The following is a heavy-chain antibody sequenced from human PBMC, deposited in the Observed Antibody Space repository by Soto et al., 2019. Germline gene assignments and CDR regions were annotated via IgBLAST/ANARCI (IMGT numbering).Heavy chain of an antibody. CDR3: ARPKYSTSWYPFDY. CDR2: TYPGESIT. J-gene: IGHJ4*02. CDR1: GFNFDIYW. V-gene: IGHV5-51*01. D-gene: IGHD6-13*01. Sequence: GESLKISCEGSGFNFDIYWIAWVRQMPGKGLEWMGMTYPGESITKYSPSFQGHITISADKSISTAYLQWDSLKASDTAMYYCARPKYSTSWYPFDYWGQGTLVTV.